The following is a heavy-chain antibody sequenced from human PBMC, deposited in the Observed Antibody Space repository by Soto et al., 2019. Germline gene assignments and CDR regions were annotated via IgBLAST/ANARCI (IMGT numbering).Heavy chain of an antibody. CDR1: GYSFTSYW. CDR2: IDPSDSYT. D-gene: IGHD1-26*01. CDR3: ARIVGASSREDY. V-gene: IGHV5-10-1*01. J-gene: IGHJ4*02. Sequence: GESLKISCKGSGYSFTSYWISWVRQMPGKGLEWMGRIDPSDSYTNYSPSFQGHVTISADKSISTAYLQWSSLKASDTAMYYCARIVGASSREDYWGQGTLVTVSS.